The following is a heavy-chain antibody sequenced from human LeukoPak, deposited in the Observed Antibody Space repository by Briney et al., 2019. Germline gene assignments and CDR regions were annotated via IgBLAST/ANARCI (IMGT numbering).Heavy chain of an antibody. CDR1: GFTFSNYA. V-gene: IGHV3-23*01. J-gene: IGHJ4*02. CDR3: ARDPDHGAVDY. CDR2: TSGRGRST. D-gene: IGHD3-16*01. Sequence: GGSLRLSCAASGFTFSNYAMSWVRQAPGKGLEWVSATSGRGRSTYYADSVKGRFTISRDNSKNTLYLQMNSLRAEDTAVYYCARDPDHGAVDYWGQGTLVTVSS.